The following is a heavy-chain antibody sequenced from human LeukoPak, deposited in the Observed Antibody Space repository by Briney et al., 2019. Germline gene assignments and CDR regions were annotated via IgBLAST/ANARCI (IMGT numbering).Heavy chain of an antibody. Sequence: SETLSLTCTVSGGSIGSNTYYWVWIRQPPGKGLEWIGSIYYNGRTYYNPSLKSRVTISVDTSKNHFSLKLSSVTAADTAVYYCARRFNHYDSSGYSPWGQGTLVTVSS. J-gene: IGHJ4*02. D-gene: IGHD3-22*01. CDR2: IYYNGRT. CDR3: ARRFNHYDSSGYSP. CDR1: GGSIGSNTYY. V-gene: IGHV4-39*02.